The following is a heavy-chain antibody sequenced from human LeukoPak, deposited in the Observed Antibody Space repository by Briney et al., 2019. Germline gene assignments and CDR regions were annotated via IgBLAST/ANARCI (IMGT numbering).Heavy chain of an antibody. D-gene: IGHD3-22*01. CDR3: ARVMNYYDSSGYSLDY. CDR2: ISSNGGST. CDR1: GFTFSSYA. J-gene: IGHJ4*02. V-gene: IGHV3-64*01. Sequence: GGSLRLSCAASGFTFSSYAMHWVRQAPGKGLEYVSAISSNGGSTYYANSVKGRFTISRDNSKNTLYLQMGSLRAEDVAVYYCARVMNYYDSSGYSLDYWGQGTLVTVSS.